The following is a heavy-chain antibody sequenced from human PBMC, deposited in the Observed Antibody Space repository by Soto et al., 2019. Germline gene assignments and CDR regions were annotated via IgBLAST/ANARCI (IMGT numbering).Heavy chain of an antibody. V-gene: IGHV3-21*01. D-gene: IGHD3-16*01. J-gene: IGHJ6*02. Sequence: SCKASGGTFSSYTINWVRQAPGKGLEWVASISSSSRDIFYAGSVKARFTISRDNANSSVDLQMNSLRVGDTAIYYCARGSWGGDGIDVWGQGTTVTVSS. CDR2: ISSSSRDI. CDR1: GGTFSSYT. CDR3: ARGSWGGDGIDV.